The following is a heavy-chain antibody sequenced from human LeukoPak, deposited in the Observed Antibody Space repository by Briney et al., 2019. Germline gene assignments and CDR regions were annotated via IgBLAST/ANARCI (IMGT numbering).Heavy chain of an antibody. CDR2: IKEDGSEK. J-gene: IGHJ6*03. Sequence: PGGSLRLSCAASEFTFNNYWMSWVRQAPGKGLEWVGNIKEDGSEKYYVDSVKGRFTISRDNAKNSLYLQMNSLRAEDTAVYYCARAVRQRLVEGYYYSYYHMDVWGKGTTVTVSS. D-gene: IGHD6-19*01. CDR1: EFTFNNYW. V-gene: IGHV3-7*01. CDR3: ARAVRQRLVEGYYYSYYHMDV.